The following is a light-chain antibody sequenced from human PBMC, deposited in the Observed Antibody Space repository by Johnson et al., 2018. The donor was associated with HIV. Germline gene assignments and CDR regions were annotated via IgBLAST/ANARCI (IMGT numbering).Light chain of an antibody. CDR2: DNN. V-gene: IGLV1-51*01. CDR3: GTWDSSLSKV. Sequence: QPVLTQPPSVSAAPGQKVTISCSGSSSNIGNNYVSWYQQVPGTAPKLLIYDNNRRPSGIADRFSGSKSGTSATLGITGLQTGDEADYYCGTWDSSLSKVFGTGTKVTVL. J-gene: IGLJ1*01. CDR1: SSNIGNNY.